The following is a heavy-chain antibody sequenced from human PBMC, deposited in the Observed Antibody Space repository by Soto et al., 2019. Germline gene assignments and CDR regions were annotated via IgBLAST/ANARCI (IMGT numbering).Heavy chain of an antibody. CDR1: GDTFTSYA. V-gene: IGHV1-3*01. CDR3: ARGGIAARPRWFDP. D-gene: IGHD6-6*01. CDR2: INAGNGNT. Sequence: GXSVKVSCKASGDTFTSYARHLVRQAPGQRLEWMGWINAGNGNTKYSQKFQGRVTITRDTSASTAYMELSSLRSEDAAVYYCARGGIAARPRWFDPWGQGTLVTVSS. J-gene: IGHJ5*02.